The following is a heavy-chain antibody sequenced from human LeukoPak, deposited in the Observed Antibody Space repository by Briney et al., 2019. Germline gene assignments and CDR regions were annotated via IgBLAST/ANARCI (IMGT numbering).Heavy chain of an antibody. V-gene: IGHV3-20*04. Sequence: GGSLRLSCSASGFTFSSYGMSWVRQAPGKGLEWVSGINWNGGSTGYADSVKGRFTISRDNAKNSLYLQMNSLRAEDTALYYCARDLGYCSSTSCYRVFDYWGQGTLVTVSS. CDR3: ARDLGYCSSTSCYRVFDY. CDR2: INWNGGST. J-gene: IGHJ4*02. D-gene: IGHD2-2*01. CDR1: GFTFSSYG.